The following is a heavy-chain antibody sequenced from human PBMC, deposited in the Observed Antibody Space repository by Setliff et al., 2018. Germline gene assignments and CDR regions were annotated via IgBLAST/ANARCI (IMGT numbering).Heavy chain of an antibody. D-gene: IGHD5-12*01. Sequence: GGSLRLSCAASGFTFSDYYMTWIRQAPGKGLEWVSYISRGGNTIYYADSVKGRFTISRDNSKNSLYLQMNSLRSEDTAVYYCARGLREDGYNLADYWGQGTQVTVSS. CDR3: ARGLREDGYNLADY. CDR2: ISRGGNTI. V-gene: IGHV3-11*01. CDR1: GFTFSDYY. J-gene: IGHJ4*02.